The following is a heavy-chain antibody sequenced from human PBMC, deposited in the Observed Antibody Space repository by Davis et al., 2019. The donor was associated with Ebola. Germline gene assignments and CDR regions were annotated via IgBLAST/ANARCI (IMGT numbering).Heavy chain of an antibody. CDR2: IRSKANSYAT. J-gene: IGHJ4*02. V-gene: IGHV3-73*01. Sequence: GESLKISCAASGFTFSGSAMHWVRQTSGKGLEWVGRIRSKANSYATAYAASVKGRFTISRDDSKNMLYLQMNSLKSEDTAVYYCTTDGCSSASCQSGDFDYWGQGTLVTVSS. CDR1: GFTFSGSA. CDR3: TTDGCSSASCQSGDFDY. D-gene: IGHD2-2*01.